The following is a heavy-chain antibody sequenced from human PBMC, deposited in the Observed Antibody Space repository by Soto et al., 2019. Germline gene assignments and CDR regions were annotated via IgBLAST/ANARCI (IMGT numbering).Heavy chain of an antibody. J-gene: IGHJ6*03. CDR2: IYPCDSYT. V-gene: IGHV5-51*01. Sequence: ESLEISCKGSGYPCATHWIAWVRQIPGKGLEWMGIIYPCDSYTRYSPSFQGQVTISADKSFSTAYLQWSSLKASGTAIYFCARTELTGRENWVNGKTV. CDR1: GYPCATHW. D-gene: IGHD3-9*01. CDR3: ARTELTGREN.